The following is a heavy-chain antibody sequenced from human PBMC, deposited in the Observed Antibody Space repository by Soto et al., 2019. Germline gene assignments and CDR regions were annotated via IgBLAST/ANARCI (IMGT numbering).Heavy chain of an antibody. CDR1: GYTFTSYG. CDR2: ISAYNGNT. Sequence: GASVKVSCKASGYTFTSYGISWVRQAPGQGLEWMGWISAYNGNTNYAQKLQGRVTMTTDTSTSTAYTELRSLRSDDTAVYYCASSGYCSSTSCYADAFDIWGQGTMVTVSS. D-gene: IGHD2-2*03. CDR3: ASSGYCSSTSCYADAFDI. J-gene: IGHJ3*02. V-gene: IGHV1-18*01.